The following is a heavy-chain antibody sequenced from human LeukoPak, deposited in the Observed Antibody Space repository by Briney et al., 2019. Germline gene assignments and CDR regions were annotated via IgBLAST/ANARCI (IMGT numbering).Heavy chain of an antibody. CDR2: IYYSGST. J-gene: IGHJ6*02. CDR1: GGSISSNH. D-gene: IGHD3-9*01. CDR3: ATARETLRYFDWLLGMDV. V-gene: IGHV4-59*01. Sequence: SETLSLTCSVSGGSISSNHWSWIRQPPGKGLEWIGYIYYSGSTNYNPSLKSRVTISVGTSKNQFSLKLSSVTAADTAVYYCATARETLRYFDWLLGMDVWGQGTTVTVSS.